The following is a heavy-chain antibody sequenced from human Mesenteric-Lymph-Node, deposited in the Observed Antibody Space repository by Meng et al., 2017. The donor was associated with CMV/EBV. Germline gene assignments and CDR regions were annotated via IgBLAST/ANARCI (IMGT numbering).Heavy chain of an antibody. D-gene: IGHD5-12*01. J-gene: IGHJ6*02. CDR1: GGSISNYY. CDR3: ARRGYVHYGLDV. V-gene: IGHV4-59*01. Sequence: SETLSLTCIVSGGSISNYYWSWIRQPPGKGLEWIGYIYYSGRTNYNPSLKSRVTISVDTSENQFALKLNSVTAADNAVYFCARRGYVHYGLDVWGQGTPVTVSS. CDR2: IYYSGRT.